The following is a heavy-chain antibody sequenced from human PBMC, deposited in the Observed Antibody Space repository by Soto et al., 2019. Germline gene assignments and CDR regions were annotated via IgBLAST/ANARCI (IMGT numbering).Heavy chain of an antibody. J-gene: IGHJ6*04. CDR3: TRDYASGVTYYNDMDV. CDR2: IRSKAYGGTT. Sequence: GGSLRLSCTASGFTFGDYAMSWFRQAPGKGREWVGFIRSKAYGGTTEYAASVTGRFTISRDDSKSIAYLQMNSLKTEDTAVYYCTRDYASGVTYYNDMDVWGKGTTGTVSS. CDR1: GFTFGDYA. D-gene: IGHD2-8*01. V-gene: IGHV3-49*03.